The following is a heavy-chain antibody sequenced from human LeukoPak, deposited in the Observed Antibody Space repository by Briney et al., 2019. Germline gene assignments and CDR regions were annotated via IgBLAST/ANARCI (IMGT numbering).Heavy chain of an antibody. J-gene: IGHJ3*02. CDR1: GFTFSSYS. CDR2: ISSSSYI. D-gene: IGHD3-10*01. V-gene: IGHV3-21*01. Sequence: GGSLRLSCAASGFTFSSYSMNWVRQAPGKGLEWVSSISSSSYIYYADSVKGRFTISRDNAKNSLYLQMNSLRAEDTAVYYCARERIRGLGAFDIWGQGTMVTVSS. CDR3: ARERIRGLGAFDI.